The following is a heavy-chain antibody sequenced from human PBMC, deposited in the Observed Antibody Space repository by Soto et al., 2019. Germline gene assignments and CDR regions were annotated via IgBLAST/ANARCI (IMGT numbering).Heavy chain of an antibody. Sequence: GGSLRLSCAASGFTFSSYSMNWVRQAPGKGLEWVSYISSSSSTIYYADSVKGRFTISRDNAKNSLYLQMNSLRDEDTAVYYCARGVMLYSYYYYGMDVWGQGTTVTVSS. D-gene: IGHD3-16*01. CDR1: GFTFSSYS. CDR2: ISSSSSTI. V-gene: IGHV3-48*02. CDR3: ARGVMLYSYYYYGMDV. J-gene: IGHJ6*02.